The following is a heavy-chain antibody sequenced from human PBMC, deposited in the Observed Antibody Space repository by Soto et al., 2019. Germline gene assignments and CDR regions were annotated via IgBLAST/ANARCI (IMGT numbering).Heavy chain of an antibody. V-gene: IGHV3-9*01. CDR3: GKASSSNSWSPIDY. CDR1: GFTFDDYA. CDR2: ISWSTSSI. J-gene: IGHJ4*02. D-gene: IGHD3-3*01. Sequence: EVQLVESGGGLVEPGTSLRLSCAASGFTFDDYAMHWVRQIPGKGLQWVSGISWSTSSIGYGASLRGRFLISRDNAKISLYLQMNDLRPEDTALYYCGKASSSNSWSPIDYWGQGTMVTVSS.